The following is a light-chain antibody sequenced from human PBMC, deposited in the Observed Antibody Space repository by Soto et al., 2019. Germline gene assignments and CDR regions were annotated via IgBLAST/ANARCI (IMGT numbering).Light chain of an antibody. CDR1: SSDVGGYNY. J-gene: IGLJ2*01. CDR3: SSYAGSNVVL. V-gene: IGLV2-8*01. Sequence: QSALTQPPSASGSPGQSVTISCTGTSSDVGGYNYVSWYQQHPGKAPKLMIYEVSKRPSVVPDSISGSKSGNTASLTVSGLQAEDEADYYCSSYAGSNVVLFGGGTKLNVL. CDR2: EVS.